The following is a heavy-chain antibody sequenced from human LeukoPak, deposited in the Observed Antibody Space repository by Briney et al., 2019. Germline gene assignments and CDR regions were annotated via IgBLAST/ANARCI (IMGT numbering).Heavy chain of an antibody. V-gene: IGHV1-2*02. D-gene: IGHD3-10*01. J-gene: IGHJ4*02. CDR3: ARRGFGELLYYCDY. Sequence: ASVKVSCKASGYSFTDYYMHWVRQAPGQGLEWMGWINPNSGATNYAQKFQGRVTMTRDTSISTAYMEMNNLRSDDAAVYYCARRGFGELLYYCDYWGQGTLVTVSS. CDR1: GYSFTDYY. CDR2: INPNSGAT.